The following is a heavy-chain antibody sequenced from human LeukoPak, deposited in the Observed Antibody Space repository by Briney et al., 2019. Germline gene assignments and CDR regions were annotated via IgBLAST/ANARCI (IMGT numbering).Heavy chain of an antibody. Sequence: SETLSLTCTVSGYSISSGYYWGWIRQPPGKGLEWIGSIYHSGSTYYNPSLKSRVTISVDTSKNQFSLKLSSVTAADTAVYYCARSYGYLNPFDYWGQGTLVTVSS. J-gene: IGHJ4*02. CDR3: ARSYGYLNPFDY. V-gene: IGHV4-38-2*02. CDR1: GYSISSGYY. D-gene: IGHD5-18*01. CDR2: IYHSGST.